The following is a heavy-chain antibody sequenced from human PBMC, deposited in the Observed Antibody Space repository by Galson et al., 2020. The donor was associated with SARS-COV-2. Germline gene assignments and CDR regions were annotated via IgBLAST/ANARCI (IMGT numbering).Heavy chain of an antibody. CDR3: ARDRNGDYDGGPWFDP. CDR2: ISAYNGNT. V-gene: IGHV1-18*01. J-gene: IGHJ5*02. D-gene: IGHD4-17*01. CDR1: GYTFTSYG. Sequence: ASVKVSCKASGYTFTSYGISWVRQAPGQGLEWMGWISAYNGNTNYAQKLQGRVTMTTDTSTSTAYMELRSLRSDDTAVYYCARDRNGDYDGGPWFDPWGQGTLVTVSS.